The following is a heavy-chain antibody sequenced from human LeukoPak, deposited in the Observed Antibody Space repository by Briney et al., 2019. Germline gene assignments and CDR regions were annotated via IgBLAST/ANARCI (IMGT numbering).Heavy chain of an antibody. Sequence: PSRTLSLTCTVSGGSISSGGYYWSWIRQHPGKGLEWIGYIYYSGSTYYNPSLKSRVTISVDTSKNQFSLKLSSVTAADTAVYYCAGSAGFLDIDYWGQGTLVTVSS. V-gene: IGHV4-31*03. CDR2: IYYSGST. CDR3: AGSAGFLDIDY. CDR1: GGSISSGGYY. J-gene: IGHJ4*02. D-gene: IGHD3/OR15-3a*01.